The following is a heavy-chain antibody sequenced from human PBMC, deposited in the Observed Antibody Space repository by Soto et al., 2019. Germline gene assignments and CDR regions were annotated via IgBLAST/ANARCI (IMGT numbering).Heavy chain of an antibody. CDR2: VHHSWGS. V-gene: IGHV4-59*08. D-gene: IGHD3-10*01. CDR3: ARQGFGPRHGLVDV. Sequence: QVQLQESGPGLVKPSETLSLSCTVSGGSISSYYWSWFRQSPGKRMEWIGYVHHSWGSSYNPSLQSGVAISLDSSKSQFSLKVTSVTATDTAVDYCARQGFGPRHGLVDVWGQGTTVTVSS. J-gene: IGHJ6*02. CDR1: GGSISSYY.